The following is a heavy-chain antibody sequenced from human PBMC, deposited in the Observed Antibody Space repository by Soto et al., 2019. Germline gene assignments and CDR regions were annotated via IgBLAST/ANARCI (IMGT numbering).Heavy chain of an antibody. CDR3: TKDRVPDGIYSFDY. J-gene: IGHJ4*02. V-gene: IGHV3-23*03. D-gene: IGHD2-15*01. Sequence: PGGSLRLSCAASGLSFSDYSMNWVRQAPGKGLEWVSFIDLSGTKTYYRDSVKGRFTIFKDKSINTVYLQMNSLTVEDAAVYYCTKDRVPDGIYSFDYWGQGALVTVSS. CDR2: IDLSGTKT. CDR1: GLSFSDYS.